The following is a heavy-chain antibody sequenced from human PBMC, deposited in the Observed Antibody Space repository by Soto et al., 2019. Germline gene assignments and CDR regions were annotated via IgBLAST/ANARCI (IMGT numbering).Heavy chain of an antibody. D-gene: IGHD4-17*01. CDR3: ARGTIRTTTVTYFDY. CDR2: INHSGST. V-gene: IGHV4-34*01. Sequence: SETLSLTCAVYGGSFSGYYWSWIRQPPGKGLEWIGEINHSGSTNYNPSLKSRVTISVDTSKNQFSLKLSSVTAADTAVYYCARGTIRTTTVTYFDYWGQGTLVTVSS. CDR1: GGSFSGYY. J-gene: IGHJ4*02.